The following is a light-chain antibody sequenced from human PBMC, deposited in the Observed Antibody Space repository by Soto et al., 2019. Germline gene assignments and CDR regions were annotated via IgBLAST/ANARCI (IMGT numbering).Light chain of an antibody. CDR2: DAS. V-gene: IGKV3-20*01. CDR1: QSVISDF. Sequence: EIVLTQSPGTLSLSPGETASLSCRASQSVISDFLAWYQQTRGQPPRLLIYDASKRATGIPARFSGSGSGTAFTLTISRVEAEDSAVYYCQQTFHSPRTFGQGTMLEIK. J-gene: IGKJ2*01. CDR3: QQTFHSPRT.